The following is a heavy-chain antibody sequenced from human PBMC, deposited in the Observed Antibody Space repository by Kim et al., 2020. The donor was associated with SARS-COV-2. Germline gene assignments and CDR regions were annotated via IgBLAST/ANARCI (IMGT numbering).Heavy chain of an antibody. J-gene: IGHJ5*02. D-gene: IGHD2-8*01. V-gene: IGHV7-4-1*02. CDR2: TETRTGTP. CDR3: ARDHCTNTSCFDP. Sequence: GQGIEGMGWTETRTGTPTYAQGFTGRFVFSLDTSVTTAYLQITSLKTEDTALYFCARDHCTNTSCFDPWGQGTLITVSS.